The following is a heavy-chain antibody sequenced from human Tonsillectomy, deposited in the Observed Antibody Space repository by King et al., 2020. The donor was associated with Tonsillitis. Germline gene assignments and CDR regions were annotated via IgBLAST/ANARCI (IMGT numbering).Heavy chain of an antibody. CDR3: AKAQVIIPSSKVDDAFDI. CDR2: IYTGGSST. Sequence: VQLVESGGGLVQPGGSLRLSCAASGFTFSSYAMNWVRQAPGKGLEWVSVIYTGGSSTFYADSVKGRFTVSRDNSKNTLYLQINSLRAEDTALYYCAKAQVIIPSSKVDDAFDIWGQGTMVTVSS. CDR1: GFTFSSYA. V-gene: IGHV3-23*03. J-gene: IGHJ3*02. D-gene: IGHD2-2*01.